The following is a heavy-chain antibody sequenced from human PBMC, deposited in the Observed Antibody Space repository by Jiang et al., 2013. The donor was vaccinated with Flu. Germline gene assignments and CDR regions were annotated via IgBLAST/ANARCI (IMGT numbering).Heavy chain of an antibody. J-gene: IGHJ6*02. D-gene: IGHD5-24*01. CDR2: TYYRSRWYS. V-gene: IGHV6-1*01. CDR1: GTVSLATVLL. Sequence: QTLSLTCATLRGTVSLATVLLGTGSGSPHREALSGVGRTYYRSRWYSDYALSVRSRITIDPDTSKNQFSLQLNSVTPEDTAVYFCARGVHYNSLWSSSPPPRVLDIWGQGTTVTVSS. CDR3: ARGVHYNSLWSSSPPPRVLDI.